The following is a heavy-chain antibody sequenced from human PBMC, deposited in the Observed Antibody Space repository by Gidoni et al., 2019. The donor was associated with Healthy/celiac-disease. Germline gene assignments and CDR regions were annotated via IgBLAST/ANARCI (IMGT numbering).Heavy chain of an antibody. J-gene: IGHJ3*02. CDR1: GFTLSSSA. D-gene: IGHD2-15*01. CDR3: AIDPRGSVDEGDSFDI. CDR2: ISYDGSNK. Sequence: QVQLVESGGGVGQPGRSLRLSCAASGFTLSSSAMHWVRQAPGKGLEWVAVISYDGSNKYYSDSVKGRFTISRDNSKNTLYLQMNSLRAEDTAVYYCAIDPRGSVDEGDSFDIWGQGTMVTVSS. V-gene: IGHV3-30*14.